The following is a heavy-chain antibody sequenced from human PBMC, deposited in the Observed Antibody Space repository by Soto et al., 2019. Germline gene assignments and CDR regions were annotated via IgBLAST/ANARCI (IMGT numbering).Heavy chain of an antibody. J-gene: IGHJ6*02. CDR1: GFTFSNYW. Sequence: EVQLVESGGGLVQPGESLRLSCGASGFTFSNYWMSWVRQAPGKGLKWVADIKQDGSEIYYVDSVKGRFTISRDNAEDSVYLQMNSLGAEDTAVYYCARGGRHCSGGGCYSNYYAMDVWGQGATVTVSS. CDR2: IKQDGSEI. CDR3: ARGGRHCSGGGCYSNYYAMDV. D-gene: IGHD2-15*01. V-gene: IGHV3-7*01.